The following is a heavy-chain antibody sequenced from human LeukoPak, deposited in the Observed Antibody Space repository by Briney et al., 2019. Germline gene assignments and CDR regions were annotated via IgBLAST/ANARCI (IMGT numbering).Heavy chain of an antibody. Sequence: PGGSLRLSCAASGFAFSNYAMSWVCQAPGKGLERVSSLSGGGDSRYYADSVMGRFTISRDNSKNTLYLQMNSLRAEDTAVYYCAKAVRSMVTGGGYFDSWGQGTLVTVSS. CDR1: GFAFSNYA. V-gene: IGHV3-23*01. D-gene: IGHD3-10*01. CDR3: AKAVRSMVTGGGYFDS. J-gene: IGHJ4*02. CDR2: LSGGGDSR.